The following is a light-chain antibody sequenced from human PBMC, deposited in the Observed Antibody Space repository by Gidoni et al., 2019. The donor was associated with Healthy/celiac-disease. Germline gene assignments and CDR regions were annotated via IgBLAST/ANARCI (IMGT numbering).Light chain of an antibody. CDR1: QRVSSY. J-gene: IGKJ2*01. Sequence: DIVLTQSPATLSLSPGERATLSCRASQRVSSYLAWYQQKPGQAPRLLIYDASNRATGIPARFSGSGSGTDFTLTISSLEPEDFAVYYCQQRSNWPPRTFGQGTKLEIK. CDR2: DAS. CDR3: QQRSNWPPRT. V-gene: IGKV3-11*01.